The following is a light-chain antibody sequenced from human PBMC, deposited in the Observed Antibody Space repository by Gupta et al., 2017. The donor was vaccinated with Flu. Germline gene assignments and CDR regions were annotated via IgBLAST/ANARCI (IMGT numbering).Light chain of an antibody. J-gene: IGLJ1*01. CDR1: SGPVTSGHY. CDR3: FLADSGAYV. CDR2: DTS. Sequence: QAVVTPEPSLTVSPGGTVTLTCDSSSGPVTSGHYPYWFQQKPGQGPRTLIYDTSHRHAWTPARFAGSLRGGKAALTLSGAQPEDEADYYCFLADSGAYVFGTGTTVTVL. V-gene: IGLV7-46*01.